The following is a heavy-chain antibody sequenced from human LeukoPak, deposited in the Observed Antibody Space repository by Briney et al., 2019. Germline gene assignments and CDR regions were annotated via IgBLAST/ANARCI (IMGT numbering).Heavy chain of an antibody. CDR2: ISGGSTYI. J-gene: IGHJ5*02. D-gene: IGHD2-15*01. V-gene: IGHV3-21*06. CDR3: ARGVVVVVAASYNWFDP. CDR1: GFTFSHYT. Sequence: GGSLRLSCAASGFTFSHYTMNWIRQAPGKGLEWVASISGGSTYIFYSPSVGGRVYPGSRGGRRFTVSRDDAKNTLFLQMNSLSAEDAAVYYCARGVVVVVAASYNWFDPWGQGTLVTVSS.